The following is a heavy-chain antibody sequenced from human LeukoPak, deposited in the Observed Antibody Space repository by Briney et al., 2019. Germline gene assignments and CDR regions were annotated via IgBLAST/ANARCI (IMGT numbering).Heavy chain of an antibody. CDR2: MNPNSGNT. D-gene: IGHD2-2*01. CDR1: GYTFTSYD. Sequence: ASVKVSCKASGYTFTSYDINWVRQATGQGLEWMGWMNPNSGNTGYAQKFQGRVTMTRNTSISTAYMEPSSLRSEDTAVYYCARASRYCSSTSCYRLFYYMDVWGKGTTVTISS. J-gene: IGHJ6*03. CDR3: ARASRYCSSTSCYRLFYYMDV. V-gene: IGHV1-8*01.